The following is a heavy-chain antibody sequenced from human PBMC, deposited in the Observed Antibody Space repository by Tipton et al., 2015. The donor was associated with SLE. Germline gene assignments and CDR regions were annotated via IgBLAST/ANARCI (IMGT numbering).Heavy chain of an antibody. CDR2: TNEDGTIT. V-gene: IGHV3-74*01. CDR1: GFTFSDYY. Sequence: SLRLSCAASGFTFSDYYMSWIRQAPGKGLEWVSRTNEDGTITSYEDSVKGRFTISRDNAKNILYLQMNSLRVEDTALYYCARGIDPTSSRISDYWGQGTLLSVSS. CDR3: ARGIDPTSSRISDY. D-gene: IGHD2-2*01. J-gene: IGHJ4*02.